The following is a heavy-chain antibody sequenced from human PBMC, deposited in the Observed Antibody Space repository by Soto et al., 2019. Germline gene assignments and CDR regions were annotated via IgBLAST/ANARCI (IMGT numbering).Heavy chain of an antibody. Sequence: GGSLRLSCAVSGFTFSTYYMSWIRQAPGKGLEWISYISSSGSIIHHADSVKGRLTISRDNAKSSLYLQMNSLRAEDTAVYYCARDGKYQLPRGPWFDPWGQGNLVTVSS. CDR2: ISSSGSII. D-gene: IGHD2-2*01. CDR1: GFTFSTYY. J-gene: IGHJ5*02. CDR3: ARDGKYQLPRGPWFDP. V-gene: IGHV3-11*04.